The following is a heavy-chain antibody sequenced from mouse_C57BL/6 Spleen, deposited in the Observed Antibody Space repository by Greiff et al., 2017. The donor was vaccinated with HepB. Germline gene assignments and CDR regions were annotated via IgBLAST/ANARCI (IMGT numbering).Heavy chain of an antibody. Sequence: DVHLVESGGGLVKPGGSLKLSCAASGFTFSDYGMHWVRQAPEKGLEWVAYISSGSSTIYYADTVKGRFTISRDNAKNTLFLQMTSLRSEDTAMYYCARNYDGSFAYWGQGTLVTVSA. CDR3: ARNYDGSFAY. CDR2: ISSGSSTI. V-gene: IGHV5-17*01. CDR1: GFTFSDYG. D-gene: IGHD2-3*01. J-gene: IGHJ3*01.